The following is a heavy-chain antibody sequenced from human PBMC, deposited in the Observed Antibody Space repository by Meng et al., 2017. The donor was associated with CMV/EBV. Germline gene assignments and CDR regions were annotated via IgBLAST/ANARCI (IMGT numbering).Heavy chain of an antibody. CDR3: AKDRYYYDSSGYYSEDY. V-gene: IGHV3-13*03. Sequence: GGSLRLSCAACGFTFSSYDMHWVRQATGKGLEWVSAIGTAGDTYYPGSVKGQFTISRENAKNSLYLQMNSLRAEDTAVYYCAKDRYYYDSSGYYSEDYWGQGTLVTVSS. D-gene: IGHD3-22*01. CDR2: IGTAGDT. J-gene: IGHJ4*02. CDR1: GFTFSSYD.